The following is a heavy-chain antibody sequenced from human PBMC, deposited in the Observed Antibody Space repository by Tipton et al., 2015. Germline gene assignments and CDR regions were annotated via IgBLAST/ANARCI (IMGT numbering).Heavy chain of an antibody. CDR2: INHSGRI. V-gene: IGHV4-34*01. Sequence: TLSLTCAVSGGSFSGYYWYWIRQPPGKGLEWIGEINHSGRIKYNPSLKSRVTISVDTSKNQFSLRVRSVTAADTAVYYCARDGPYSSTWDFDYWGQGTLVTVSS. CDR3: ARDGPYSSTWDFDY. D-gene: IGHD6-13*01. CDR1: GGSFSGYY. J-gene: IGHJ4*02.